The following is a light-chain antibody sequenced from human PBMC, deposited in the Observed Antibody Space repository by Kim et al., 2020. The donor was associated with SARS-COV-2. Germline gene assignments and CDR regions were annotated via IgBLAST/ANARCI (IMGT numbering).Light chain of an antibody. CDR1: SSDVGGYNL. Sequence: LTQPASVSGSPGQSITISCTGTSSDVGGYNLVSWYQQHPGKAPKLMIYEVSKRPSGVSNRFSGSKSGNTASLTISGLQAEDEADYYCCSYAGSSTLYVFGTGTKVTVL. V-gene: IGLV2-23*02. CDR3: CSYAGSSTLYV. J-gene: IGLJ1*01. CDR2: EVS.